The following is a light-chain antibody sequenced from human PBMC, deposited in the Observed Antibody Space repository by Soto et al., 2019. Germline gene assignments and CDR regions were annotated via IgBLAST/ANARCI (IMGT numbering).Light chain of an antibody. J-gene: IGKJ1*01. V-gene: IGKV3-15*01. CDR3: QQYQNLWT. CDR1: HYVYSN. CDR2: RAS. Sequence: EIVMTQSPATLSVSPGERATLSCTASHYVYSNVAWFQQRPGQAPRLLIYRASARATGTPARFSGSGSGTEFTLTITRLQSEDFALYDCQQYQNLWTFGQGTEVEI.